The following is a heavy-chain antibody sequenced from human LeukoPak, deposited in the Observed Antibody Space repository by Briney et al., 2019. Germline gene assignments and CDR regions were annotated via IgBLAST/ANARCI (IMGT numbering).Heavy chain of an antibody. CDR2: ISGSGGST. J-gene: IGHJ4*02. CDR1: GFTFSSYA. Sequence: GGSLRLSCAASGFTFSSYAMSWVRQAPGKGLEWVSAISGSGGSTYYADSVKGRFTISRDNAKNSLYLQMNSLRAEDTAVYYCARMYYDILTGYYSFSDYWGQGTLVTVSS. V-gene: IGHV3-23*01. CDR3: ARMYYDILTGYYSFSDY. D-gene: IGHD3-9*01.